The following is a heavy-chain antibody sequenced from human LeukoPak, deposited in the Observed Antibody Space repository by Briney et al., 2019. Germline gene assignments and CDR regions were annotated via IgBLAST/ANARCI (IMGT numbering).Heavy chain of an antibody. V-gene: IGHV3-7*01. CDR2: INQDGSGK. Sequence: GGSLRLSCAASGFTFSSLWMTWIRQAPGKGLEWVANINQDGSGKYYVDSVKGRFTTSRDNAENSLYLQMNSLTADDTAVYYCGRGGHDSSWFWLDWGQGTLVTVSS. CDR1: GFTFSSLW. D-gene: IGHD6-13*01. J-gene: IGHJ4*02. CDR3: GRGGHDSSWFWLD.